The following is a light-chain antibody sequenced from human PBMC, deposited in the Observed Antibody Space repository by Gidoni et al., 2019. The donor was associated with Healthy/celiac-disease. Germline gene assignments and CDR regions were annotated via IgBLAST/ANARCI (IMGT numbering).Light chain of an antibody. CDR3: QRRSNWPPIT. CDR2: DAS. Sequence: EIVLTQSPATLSLSPGERATLSCRASQSVSSYLAWYQQKPGQAPGLLIYDASNRATGIPARFSGSGSGTDFTLTISSLEPEDFAVYYCQRRSNWPPITFGQGTRLEIK. CDR1: QSVSSY. V-gene: IGKV3-11*01. J-gene: IGKJ5*01.